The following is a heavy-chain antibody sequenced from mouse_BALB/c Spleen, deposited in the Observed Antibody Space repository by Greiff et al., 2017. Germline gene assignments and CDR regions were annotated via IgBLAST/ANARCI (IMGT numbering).Heavy chain of an antibody. Sequence: EVKVEESGGGLVQPGGSLRLSCATSGFTFTDYYMSWVRQPPGKALEWLGFIRNKANGYTTEYSASVKGRFTISRDNSQSILYLQMNTLRAEDSATYYCAREMDDWGQGTSVTVSS. V-gene: IGHV7-3*02. CDR3: AREMDD. CDR1: GFTFTDYY. CDR2: IRNKANGYTT. J-gene: IGHJ4*01.